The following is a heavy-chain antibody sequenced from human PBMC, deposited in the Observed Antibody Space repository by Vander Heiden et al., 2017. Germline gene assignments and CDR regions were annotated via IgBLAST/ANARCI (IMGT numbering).Heavy chain of an antibody. CDR3: TRDADGHFDQ. J-gene: IGHJ4*02. CDR2: ITTDGSSR. CDR1: GFTFSNYW. V-gene: IGHV3-74*01. Sequence: EVQLVEPGGGLVQPGGSLRLSCVASGFTFSNYWMHWVRQAPGKGLVWVSRITTDGSSRDYADSVKGRFTISRDNAKSTLYLQMNSLRDEDTAVYYCTRDADGHFDQWGQGTLVTVSS.